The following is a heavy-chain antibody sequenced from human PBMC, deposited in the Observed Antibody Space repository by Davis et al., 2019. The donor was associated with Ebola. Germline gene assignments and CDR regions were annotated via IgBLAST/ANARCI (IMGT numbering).Heavy chain of an antibody. V-gene: IGHV1-46*01. CDR1: GYTFTGYY. CDR2: INPSGGST. J-gene: IGHJ6*03. CDR3: ARGGSSWFYYYYYYMDV. Sequence: ASVKVSCKASGYTFTGYYMHWVRQAPGQGLEWMGIINPSGGSTSYAQKFQGRVTMTRDTSTSTVYMELSSLRSEDTAVYYCARGGSSWFYYYYYYMDVWGKGTTVTVSS. D-gene: IGHD6-13*01.